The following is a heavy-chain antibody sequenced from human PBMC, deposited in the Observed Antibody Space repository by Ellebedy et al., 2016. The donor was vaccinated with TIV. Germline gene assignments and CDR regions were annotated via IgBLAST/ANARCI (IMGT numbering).Heavy chain of an antibody. V-gene: IGHV1-69*13. CDR1: GGTFSSYA. J-gene: IGHJ3*02. D-gene: IGHD3-3*01. Sequence: SVKVSXXASGGTFSSYAISWVRQAPGQGLEWMGGIIPIFGTANYAQKFQGRVTITADESTSTAYMELSSLRSEDTAVYYCARVTIFGVVIGAFDIWGQGTMVTVSS. CDR3: ARVTIFGVVIGAFDI. CDR2: IIPIFGTA.